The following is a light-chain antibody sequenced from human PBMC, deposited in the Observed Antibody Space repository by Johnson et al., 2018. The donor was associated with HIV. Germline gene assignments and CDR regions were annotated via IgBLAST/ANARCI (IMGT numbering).Light chain of an antibody. J-gene: IGLJ1*01. CDR2: ENN. Sequence: QAVLTQPPSVSAAPGQKVTISCSGSSSNIGNNYVSWYQQLPGTAPKLLIYENNKRPSGIPDRFSGSKSGTSATLGITGLQTGVEADYYCGTWDSSLSAGVCGTGTKVTVL. CDR1: SSNIGNNY. CDR3: GTWDSSLSAGV. V-gene: IGLV1-51*02.